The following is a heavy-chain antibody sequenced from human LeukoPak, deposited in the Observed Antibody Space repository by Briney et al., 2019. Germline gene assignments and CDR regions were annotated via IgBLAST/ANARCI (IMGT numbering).Heavy chain of an antibody. CDR3: ARQGRGDSSGLDY. CDR2: IYYSGST. Sequence: SETLSLTCTVSGGSISSSSYYWGWIRQPPGKGLEWIGSIYYSGSTYYSPSLKSRVTISVDTSKNQFSLRLSSVTAADTAVYYCARQGRGDSSGLDYWGQGTLVTVSS. CDR1: GGSISSSSYY. J-gene: IGHJ4*02. D-gene: IGHD3-22*01. V-gene: IGHV4-39*01.